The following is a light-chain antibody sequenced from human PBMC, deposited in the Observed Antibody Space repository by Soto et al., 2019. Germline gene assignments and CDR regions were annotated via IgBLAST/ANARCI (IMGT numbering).Light chain of an antibody. J-gene: IGKJ2*01. CDR3: LLANNFPYA. CDR2: SVS. CDR1: QDIGTW. Sequence: DIQMTQSPSSVSASVGDRVTITCRASQDIGTWLAWYQQKSGKAPKLLIYSVSSLQRGVPSRFSGCGSATDFSLTIRGLQPDDFATYFCLLANNFPYAFGFGTKLAI. V-gene: IGKV1-12*01.